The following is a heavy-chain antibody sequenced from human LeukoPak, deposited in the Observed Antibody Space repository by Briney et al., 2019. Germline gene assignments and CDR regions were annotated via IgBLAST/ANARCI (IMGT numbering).Heavy chain of an antibody. D-gene: IGHD4-23*01. CDR3: AKDNGGGRFRHLYYMDV. V-gene: IGHV3-23*01. J-gene: IGHJ6*03. CDR2: TTGSGGTT. Sequence: GALRLSCVGSGLTFSSHAMTWVRQTGRGLEWVSGTTGSGGTTYHAESVRGRFTISRDNSKNTVYLQMNNLRVEDTAVYYCAKDNGGGRFRHLYYMDVWGKGTTVTVSS. CDR1: GLTFSSHA.